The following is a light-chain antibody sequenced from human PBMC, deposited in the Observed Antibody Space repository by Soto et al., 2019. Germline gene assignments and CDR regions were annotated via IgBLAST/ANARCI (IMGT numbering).Light chain of an antibody. CDR3: QQYGSSLGVT. CDR1: QSVSSY. J-gene: IGKJ4*01. V-gene: IGKV3-20*01. CDR2: GAS. Sequence: EIVLTQSPATLSLSPGERATLSCGASQSVSSYLAWYQQKPGQAPRLLIYGASSRATGIPDRFSGSGSGTDFTLTISRLEPEDFAVYYCQQYGSSLGVTFGGGTKVEIK.